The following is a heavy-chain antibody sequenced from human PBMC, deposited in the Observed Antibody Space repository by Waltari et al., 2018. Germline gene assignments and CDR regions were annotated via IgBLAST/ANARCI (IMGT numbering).Heavy chain of an antibody. V-gene: IGHV4-59*01. CDR2: IYYSGST. J-gene: IGHJ6*02. D-gene: IGHD6-13*01. Sequence: QVQLQESGPGLVKPSETLSLTCTVSGGSISSYYWSWIRQPPGKGLEWIGYIYYSGSTNYNPSLKSRVTISVDTSKNQFSLKLSSVTAADTAVYYCARDNVGRAAAGRGYYYGMDVWGQGTTVTVSS. CDR3: ARDNVGRAAAGRGYYYGMDV. CDR1: GGSISSYY.